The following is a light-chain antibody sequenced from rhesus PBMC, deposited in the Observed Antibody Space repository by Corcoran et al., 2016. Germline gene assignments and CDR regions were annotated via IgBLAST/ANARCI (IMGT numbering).Light chain of an antibody. CDR1: ENVNNY. CDR2: KAS. J-gene: IGKJ1*01. CDR3: QQGNSNPWT. V-gene: IGKV1-74*01. Sequence: DIQMTQSPSSLSASVGDRVTITCRASENVNNYLNWYQQKPGKAPKILIYKASTLQSGVPSRFSGSGSGTEFTLTSSSLQPEDFATDYCQQGNSNPWTFGQGTKVEIK.